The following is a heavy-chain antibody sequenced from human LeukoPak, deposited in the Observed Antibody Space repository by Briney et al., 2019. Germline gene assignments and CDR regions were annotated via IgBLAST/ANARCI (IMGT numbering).Heavy chain of an antibody. J-gene: IGHJ5*02. D-gene: IGHD6-19*01. Sequence: QSGGSLRPSCAVSGFSINNYWMTWYRQAPGKGLECVAHIKGDASEKYYLDSVKGRFTISRDNAKNSLYLQMNSLRAEDTAVYYCARQAGVTWGQGTLVTVSS. CDR1: GFSINNYW. V-gene: IGHV3-7*01. CDR3: ARQAGVT. CDR2: IKGDASEK.